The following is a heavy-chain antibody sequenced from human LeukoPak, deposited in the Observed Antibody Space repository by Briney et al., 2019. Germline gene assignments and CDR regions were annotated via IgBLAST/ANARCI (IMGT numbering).Heavy chain of an antibody. V-gene: IGHV1-24*01. Sequence: GASVKVSCKVSEYTLTELSMHGVRQAPGKGLEWLGGFYPEDGEIIYAQKCQGRVTMSDDTSTDTAYMELGSLRSDDTAVYYCAADRGDYSGSYWTAFDIWGQGTMVTVSS. CDR1: EYTLTELS. CDR3: AADRGDYSGSYWTAFDI. CDR2: FYPEDGEI. D-gene: IGHD1-26*01. J-gene: IGHJ3*02.